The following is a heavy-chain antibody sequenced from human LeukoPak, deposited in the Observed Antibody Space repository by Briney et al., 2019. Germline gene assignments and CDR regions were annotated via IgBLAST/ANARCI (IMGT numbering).Heavy chain of an antibody. CDR3: ARSPPIYYYDSSGYYYSPYYYGMDV. J-gene: IGHJ6*02. Sequence: GGSLRLSCAASGFSFSTYWMYWVRQAPGKGLVWVSRLHPDGSAAEFADSVRGRFTISRDNAQNTLYLQMNSLRAEDTAVYYCARSPPIYYYDSSGYYYSPYYYGMDVWGQGTTVTVSS. V-gene: IGHV3-74*03. D-gene: IGHD3-22*01. CDR2: LHPDGSAA. CDR1: GFSFSTYW.